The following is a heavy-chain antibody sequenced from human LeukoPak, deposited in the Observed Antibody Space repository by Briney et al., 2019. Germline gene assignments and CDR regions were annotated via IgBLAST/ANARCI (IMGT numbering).Heavy chain of an antibody. CDR2: IKQDGSEK. J-gene: IGHJ4*02. D-gene: IGHD3-3*01. CDR1: GFTFSSYW. V-gene: IGHV3-7*01. CDR3: ARGRVEGFGVVIFDY. Sequence: PGGSLRLSCAASGFTFSSYWMSWVRQAPGKGLEWVANIKQDGSEKYYVDSVKGRFTISRDNAKNSLYLQMNSLRAEDTAVYYCARGRVEGFGVVIFDYWGQGTLVTVSS.